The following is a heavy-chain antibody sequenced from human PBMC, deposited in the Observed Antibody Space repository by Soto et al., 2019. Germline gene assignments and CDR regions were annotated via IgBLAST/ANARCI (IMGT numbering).Heavy chain of an antibody. D-gene: IGHD6-19*01. CDR3: AKDGNWLDVYFDV. V-gene: IGHV3-23*01. CDR1: LIEFSNYA. Sequence: GGSLRLSCLASLIEFSNYAMSWFRQAPGKGLEWVSISSASGRSRYHADSVKGRFTISRDNSKNTLYLHMTNLRAEDTAVYYCAKDGNWLDVYFDVWGQGTPVTVSS. J-gene: IGHJ4*02. CDR2: SSASGRSR.